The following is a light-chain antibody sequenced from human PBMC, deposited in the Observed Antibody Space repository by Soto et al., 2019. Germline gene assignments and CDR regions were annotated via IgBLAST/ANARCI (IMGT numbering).Light chain of an antibody. CDR3: QQAFSAEWT. CDR2: TSF. Sequence: IQMTQSPSSRSASVGDRVSITCRASQSIGTFLNWYQQKPGEAPNLLIHTSFTLYSGVPSRFSGTGSGTDFTLTISSLQPEDFATYFCQQAFSAEWTFGQGTKVDIK. V-gene: IGKV1-39*01. J-gene: IGKJ1*01. CDR1: QSIGTF.